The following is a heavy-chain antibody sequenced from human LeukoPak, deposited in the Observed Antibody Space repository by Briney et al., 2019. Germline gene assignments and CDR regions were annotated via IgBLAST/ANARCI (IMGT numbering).Heavy chain of an antibody. V-gene: IGHV3-33*01. D-gene: IGHD2-2*01. CDR2: IWYGGNNK. Sequence: PGRSLRLSCAASGFTFRNFGMHWVRQAPGKGLEWVAVIWYGGNNKYYADSVKGRFTISRDNSKNTLYLQMKSLRAEDTAVYYCARDYHGLDYWGQGTLVTVSS. CDR1: GFTFRNFG. J-gene: IGHJ4*02. CDR3: ARDYHGLDY.